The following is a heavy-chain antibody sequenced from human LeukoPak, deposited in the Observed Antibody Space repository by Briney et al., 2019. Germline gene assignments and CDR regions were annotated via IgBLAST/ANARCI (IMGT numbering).Heavy chain of an antibody. J-gene: IGHJ1*01. CDR2: INSDGSGT. CDR1: GFTFSSYW. Sequence: SGGSLRLSCAASGFTFSSYWMHWVCQAPGKGLVWVSRINSDGSGTTYADSVKGRFTISRDNAKNTLYLQMNSLRVEDTAVYYCARDQRYFNYFQDWGQGTLVTVSS. D-gene: IGHD2/OR15-2a*01. V-gene: IGHV3-74*03. CDR3: ARDQRYFNYFQD.